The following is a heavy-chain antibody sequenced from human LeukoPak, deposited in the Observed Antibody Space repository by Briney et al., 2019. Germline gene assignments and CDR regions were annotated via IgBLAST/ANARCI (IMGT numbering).Heavy chain of an antibody. V-gene: IGHV4-34*01. Sequence: SETLSHTCAVYGGSFSGYYLSWIRQPPGKGLEWIGEINHSGSTNYNPSLKSRVTISVDTSKNQFSLKLSSVTAADTAVYYCARQGWDYVWGSYRYTTKMGCDYWGQGTLVTVSS. D-gene: IGHD3-16*02. CDR2: INHSGST. CDR1: GGSFSGYY. CDR3: ARQGWDYVWGSYRYTTKMGCDY. J-gene: IGHJ4*02.